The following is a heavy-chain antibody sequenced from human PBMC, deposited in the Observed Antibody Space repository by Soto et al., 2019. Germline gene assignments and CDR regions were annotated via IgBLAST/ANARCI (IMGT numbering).Heavy chain of an antibody. CDR2: VNPNSGGT. Sequence: ASVKVSCKASGYTFTGYYMHWVRQAPGQGLERMGWVNPNSGGTNYAQKFQGRVTMTRHTSISTAYMELSRLRSDDTGVYYCAREYNQLLGRGALEGYYYGMDVWGQGTTVTV. CDR1: GYTFTGYY. J-gene: IGHJ6*02. D-gene: IGHD2-2*01. V-gene: IGHV1-2*02. CDR3: AREYNQLLGRGALEGYYYGMDV.